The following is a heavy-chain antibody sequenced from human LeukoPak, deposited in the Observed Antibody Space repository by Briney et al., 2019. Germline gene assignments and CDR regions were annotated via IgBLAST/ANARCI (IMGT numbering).Heavy chain of an antibody. Sequence: GASVKVSCKTSGYAFTSYYMHWVRQAPGQGLEWMGIINPSDGSTRYAQKFQGRVTMTRDMSTSTVYMELSSLRSEDTAVYYCARDARDAGFDPWGQGTLVTVSS. J-gene: IGHJ5*02. CDR1: GYAFTSYY. CDR3: ARDARDAGFDP. D-gene: IGHD5-24*01. V-gene: IGHV1-46*01. CDR2: INPSDGST.